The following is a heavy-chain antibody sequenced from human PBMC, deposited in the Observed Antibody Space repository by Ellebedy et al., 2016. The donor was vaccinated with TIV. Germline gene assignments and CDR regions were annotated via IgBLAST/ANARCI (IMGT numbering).Heavy chain of an antibody. CDR1: GFTFSSYA. Sequence: GGSLRLSCAASGFTFSSYAMSRVRQAPGKGLEWVSAISGSGGSTYYADSVKGRFTISRDNSKNTLYLQMNSLRAEDTAVYDYAKLTRYCSSTSCFIHGMDVWGQGTTVTVSS. V-gene: IGHV3-23*01. J-gene: IGHJ6*02. CDR3: AKLTRYCSSTSCFIHGMDV. CDR2: ISGSGGST. D-gene: IGHD2-2*01.